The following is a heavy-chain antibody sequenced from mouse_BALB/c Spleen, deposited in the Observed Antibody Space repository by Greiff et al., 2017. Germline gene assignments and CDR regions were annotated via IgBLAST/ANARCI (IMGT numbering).Heavy chain of an antibody. CDR2: ISSGGSYT. V-gene: IGHV5-6-4*01. CDR3: TRDSYYGSSSSWFAY. J-gene: IGHJ3*01. CDR1: GFTFSSYT. Sequence: EVKLVESGGGLVKPGGSLKLSCAASGFTFSSYTMSWVRQTPEKRLEWVATISSGGSYTYYPDSVKGRFTISRDNAKNTLYLQMSSLKSEDTAMYYCTRDSYYGSSSSWFAYWGQGTLVTVSA. D-gene: IGHD1-1*01.